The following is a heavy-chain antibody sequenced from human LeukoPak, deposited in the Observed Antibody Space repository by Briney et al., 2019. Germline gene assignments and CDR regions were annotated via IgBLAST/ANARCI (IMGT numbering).Heavy chain of an antibody. Sequence: GGSLRLSCAASGFTFSSYGMHWVRQAPGKGLEWVAVISYDGSNKYYADSVKGRFTISRDNSKNTLYLQMNSLRAVDTAVYYCARDFYDSSGQGAFDIWGQGTMVTVSS. D-gene: IGHD3-22*01. CDR1: GFTFSSYG. CDR3: ARDFYDSSGQGAFDI. J-gene: IGHJ3*02. V-gene: IGHV3-30*19. CDR2: ISYDGSNK.